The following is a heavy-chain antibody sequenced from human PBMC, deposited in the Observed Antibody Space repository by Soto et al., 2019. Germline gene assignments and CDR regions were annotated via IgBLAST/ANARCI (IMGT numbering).Heavy chain of an antibody. D-gene: IGHD2-15*01. Sequence: QVQMVESGGGVVQPGRYLRLSCAASGFTFSSYGMHWVRQAPGKGLEWVAVIWYDGSNKYYADSVKGRFTISRDNSKNTRYMQMNSLRAEDTAVYYCARDVYCSGGSCYSVPDFDYWGQGTLVTVSS. CDR2: IWYDGSNK. J-gene: IGHJ4*02. CDR1: GFTFSSYG. CDR3: ARDVYCSGGSCYSVPDFDY. V-gene: IGHV3-33*01.